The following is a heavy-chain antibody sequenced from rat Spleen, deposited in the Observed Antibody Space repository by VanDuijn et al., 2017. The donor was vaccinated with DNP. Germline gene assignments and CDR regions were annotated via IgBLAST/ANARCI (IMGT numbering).Heavy chain of an antibody. V-gene: IGHV5S10*01. CDR3: ATYSSHFDY. CDR2: MIYDGSSS. CDR1: GFTFSDYA. J-gene: IGHJ2*01. Sequence: EVQLVESGGGLVQPGNSLKLSCVASGFTFSDYAMAWVRQSPETGLEWVATMIYDGSSSFYRDSVKGRFTISRDNAKSTLYLQMDSLRSEDTATYYCATYSSHFDYWGQGVMVTVSS. D-gene: IGHD1-2*01.